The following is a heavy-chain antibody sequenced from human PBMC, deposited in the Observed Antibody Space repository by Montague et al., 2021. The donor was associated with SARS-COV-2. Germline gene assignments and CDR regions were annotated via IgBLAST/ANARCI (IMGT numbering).Heavy chain of an antibody. J-gene: IGHJ6*02. CDR1: GGSISSSSYY. D-gene: IGHD6-13*01. V-gene: IGHV4-39*07. Sequence: SETLSLTCTVSGGSISSSSYYWGWIRQPPGKGLERIGSIYYSRSIYYNPSLKSRVTISVDTSKNQFSLKLSSVTAADTVVYYCARVGRQQLVRLSGMDVWGQGTTVTVSS. CDR3: ARVGRQQLVRLSGMDV. CDR2: IYYSRSI.